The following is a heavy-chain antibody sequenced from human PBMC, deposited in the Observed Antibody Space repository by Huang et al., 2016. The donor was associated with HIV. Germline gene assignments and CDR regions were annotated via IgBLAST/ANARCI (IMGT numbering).Heavy chain of an antibody. Sequence: QLQLQESGPGLVKPSETLSLTCSVSGGSISSSSYYWGWIRQPPGKGLEWIGSIYYGASTFYNPSLKRRVTISVDTPKNQFSLRLSSVTAADTSVYYCARHMDCSSSSCLAGGHERGPFDMWGQGTMVTVSS. CDR1: GGSISSSSYY. CDR3: ARHMDCSSSSCLAGGHERGPFDM. D-gene: IGHD2-2*01. V-gene: IGHV4-39*01. J-gene: IGHJ3*02. CDR2: IYYGAST.